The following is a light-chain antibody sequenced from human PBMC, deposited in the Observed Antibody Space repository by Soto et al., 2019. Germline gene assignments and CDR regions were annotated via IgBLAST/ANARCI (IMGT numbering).Light chain of an antibody. CDR3: QSYDSSLSAVV. Sequence: QSVLTQPPSVSGAPGQRVTISCAGSTSNIGAGFDVNWYQQLPGTAPKLLVYGDINRPSGVPDRFSGSKSGTSASLAITGLHADDEADYYCQSYDSSLSAVVFGGGTKLTVL. CDR1: TSNIGAGFD. CDR2: GDI. J-gene: IGLJ2*01. V-gene: IGLV1-40*01.